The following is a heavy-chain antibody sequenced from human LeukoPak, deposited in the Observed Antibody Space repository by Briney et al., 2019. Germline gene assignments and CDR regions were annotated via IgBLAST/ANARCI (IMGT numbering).Heavy chain of an antibody. CDR3: AKSHSAVLMVYASVNDH. Sequence: GGSLRLSCAASGFTFSSYGMTWVRQAPGKGLEWVSYISSSSSTIYYADSVKGRFTISRDNAKNSLYLQLNSLRGEDTAVYYCAKSHSAVLMVYASVNDHWGQGTLVTVSS. CDR2: ISSSSSTI. D-gene: IGHD2-8*02. CDR1: GFTFSSYG. V-gene: IGHV3-48*01. J-gene: IGHJ4*02.